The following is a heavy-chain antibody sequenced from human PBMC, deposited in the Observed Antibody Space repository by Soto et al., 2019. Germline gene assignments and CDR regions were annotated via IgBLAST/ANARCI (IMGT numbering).Heavy chain of an antibody. J-gene: IGHJ4*02. Sequence: ASVKVSCKASGYTFTSYGISWVRQAPGQGLEWMGWISAYNGNTNYAQKLQGRVTMTTDTSTSTAYMELRSLRSDDTAVYYCANVGDRSGSDYFDYWGQGTLVTFSS. CDR3: ANVGDRSGSDYFDY. CDR2: ISAYNGNT. D-gene: IGHD6-19*01. CDR1: GYTFTSYG. V-gene: IGHV1-18*01.